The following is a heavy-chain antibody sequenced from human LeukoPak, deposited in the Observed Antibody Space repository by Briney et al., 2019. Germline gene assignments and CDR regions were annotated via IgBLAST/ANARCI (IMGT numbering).Heavy chain of an antibody. CDR3: ARVAGYYYDSSGPFDY. CDR2: ISSSGSTI. D-gene: IGHD3-22*01. CDR1: GFTFSDYY. Sequence: GGSLRLSCADSGFTFSDYYMSWIRQAPGKGLEWVSYISSSGSTIYYADSVKGRFTISRDNAKNSLYLQMNSLRAEDTAVYYCARVAGYYYDSSGPFDYWGQGTLVTVSS. V-gene: IGHV3-11*04. J-gene: IGHJ4*02.